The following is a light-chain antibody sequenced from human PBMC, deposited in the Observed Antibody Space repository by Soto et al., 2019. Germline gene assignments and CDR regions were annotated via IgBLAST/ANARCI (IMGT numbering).Light chain of an antibody. J-gene: IGKJ4*01. CDR2: KEY. CDR1: QTISRW. CDR3: QQYNTYPLT. V-gene: IGKV1-5*03. Sequence: DIRMTQCPSTLSASVGDXVXXSCRASQTISRWLAWYQKKKGKENNILIYKEYSLESGVQSRFSGSGYGTELTLTISRLKTDDFEIYYCQQYNTYPLTFGGGTKVDIK.